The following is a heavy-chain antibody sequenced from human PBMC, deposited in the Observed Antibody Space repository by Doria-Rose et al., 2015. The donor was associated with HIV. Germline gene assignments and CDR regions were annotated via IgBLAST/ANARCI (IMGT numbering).Heavy chain of an antibody. Sequence: PGLVKPSQTLSLTCTASGGSISSGSYYWSWIRQPAGKGLEWIGHIYTSGSTNYNPSLKSRVTISVDTSKNQFSLKLRSVTAADTAVYYCARVGFTGSAEYFQHWGQGTLVTVSS. CDR3: ARVGFTGSAEYFQH. CDR2: IYTSGST. V-gene: IGHV4-61*02. CDR1: GGSISSGSYY. D-gene: IGHD1-26*01. J-gene: IGHJ1*01.